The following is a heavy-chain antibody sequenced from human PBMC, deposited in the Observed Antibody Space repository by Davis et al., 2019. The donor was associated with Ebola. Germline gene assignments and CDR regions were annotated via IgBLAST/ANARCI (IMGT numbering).Heavy chain of an antibody. J-gene: IGHJ4*02. Sequence: GESLKISSAASGFTFSTFSMSWVRPAPGKGLEWVSAISGSGGSTYYADSVKGRFTISRDNSKNTLYLQMNSLRAEDTAVYYCAKVNVLDFDYWGQGTLVTVSS. V-gene: IGHV3-23*01. CDR3: AKVNVLDFDY. CDR2: ISGSGGST. D-gene: IGHD1-1*01. CDR1: GFTFSTFS.